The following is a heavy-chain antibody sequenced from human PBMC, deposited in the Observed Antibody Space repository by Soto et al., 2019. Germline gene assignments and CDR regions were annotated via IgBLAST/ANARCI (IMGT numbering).Heavy chain of an antibody. D-gene: IGHD3-10*01. CDR2: ISGSGGST. J-gene: IGHJ4*02. Sequence: GGSLTLSCAASGFTVSSYAMSWVRQAPGKGLEWVSAISGSGGSTYYADSVKGRFTISRDNSKNTLYLQRNSLRAEDTAVYYCAKDQGSLLWFGELSVNFDYWGQGTLVTVSS. V-gene: IGHV3-23*01. CDR3: AKDQGSLLWFGELSVNFDY. CDR1: GFTVSSYA.